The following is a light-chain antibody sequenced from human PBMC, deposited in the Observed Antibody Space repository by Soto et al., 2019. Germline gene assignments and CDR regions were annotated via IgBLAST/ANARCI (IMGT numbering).Light chain of an antibody. Sequence: EIVLTQSPAILSLSPGERATLSCGASQSISSYLAWYQQKPGQAPRLLIYDASNRAPGIPARFSGSGSGTDFTLTISSLEPEDFAVYYCQQRSNWPLFTFGPGTKVDLK. CDR2: DAS. CDR3: QQRSNWPLFT. CDR1: QSISSY. V-gene: IGKV3-11*01. J-gene: IGKJ3*01.